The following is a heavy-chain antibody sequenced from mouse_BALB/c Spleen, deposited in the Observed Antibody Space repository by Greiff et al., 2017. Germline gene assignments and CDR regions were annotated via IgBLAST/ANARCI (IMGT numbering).Heavy chain of an antibody. CDR3: ARRGVYDGYLHFDY. J-gene: IGHJ2*01. Sequence: EVKLMESGPGLVKPSQSLSPTCTVTGYSITSDYAWNWIRQFPGNKLEWMGYISYSGSTSYNPSLKSRISITRDTSKNQFFLQLNSVTTEDTATYYCARRGVYDGYLHFDYWGQGTTLTVSS. V-gene: IGHV3-2*02. D-gene: IGHD2-3*01. CDR2: ISYSGST. CDR1: GYSITSDYA.